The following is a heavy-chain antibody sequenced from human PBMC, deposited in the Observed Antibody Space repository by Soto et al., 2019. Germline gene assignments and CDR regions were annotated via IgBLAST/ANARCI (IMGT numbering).Heavy chain of an antibody. CDR3: LVSGNYRFDY. Sequence: EVQLVESGGGLVQPGESLRLSCAASGFTFSSYWMHWVRQAPGKGLVWVARINGGGSSTSYADSVKGRFTISRDNARNTLYLQMSTLGVDDTAVYYWLVSGNYRFDYWRPGIRVSVSS. J-gene: IGHJ4*02. V-gene: IGHV3-74*01. D-gene: IGHD1-26*01. CDR1: GFTFSSYW. CDR2: INGGGSST.